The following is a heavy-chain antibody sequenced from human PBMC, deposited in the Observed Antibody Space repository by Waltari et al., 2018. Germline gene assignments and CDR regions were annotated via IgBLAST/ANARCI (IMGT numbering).Heavy chain of an antibody. D-gene: IGHD2-2*01. Sequence: QVQLVQSGAEVKKPGASVKVSCKASGYTFTGYYMHWVRQAPGQGLEWMGRINPNSGGTNYAQKFQGRVTMTRDTSISTAYMELSRLRSDDTAVYYCARGALPIVVVPAAMQSVYYCYMDVWGKGTTVTVSS. CDR3: ARGALPIVVVPAAMQSVYYCYMDV. CDR2: INPNSGGT. V-gene: IGHV1-2*06. CDR1: GYTFTGYY. J-gene: IGHJ6*03.